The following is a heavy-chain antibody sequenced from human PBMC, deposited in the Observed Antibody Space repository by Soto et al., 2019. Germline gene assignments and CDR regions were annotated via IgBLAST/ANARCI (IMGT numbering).Heavy chain of an antibody. CDR2: FSYDGINK. V-gene: IGHV3-30*03. J-gene: IGHJ4*02. D-gene: IGHD6-19*01. Sequence: QVQLVESGGGVVQPGGSLTLSCAASGFTFSSHGMHWVRLAPGRGLAWVAVFSYDGINKHYGDSVKGRFTISRDNSKNTVSLQMNSLRVEDTAVYYCAREQGYGWYRVADYWGQGTLVTVSS. CDR3: AREQGYGWYRVADY. CDR1: GFTFSSHG.